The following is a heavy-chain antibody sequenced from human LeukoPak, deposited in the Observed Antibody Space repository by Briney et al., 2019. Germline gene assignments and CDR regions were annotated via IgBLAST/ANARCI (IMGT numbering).Heavy chain of an antibody. CDR2: INHSGST. D-gene: IGHD3-3*01. J-gene: IGHJ4*02. CDR3: AREGYDYDFWSGYYRRFDY. V-gene: IGHV4-34*01. CDR1: GGSFSGYY. Sequence: SETLSLTCAVYGGSFSGYYWSWIRQPPGKGLEWIGEINHSGSTNYNPSLKSRVTISVDTSKNQFSLKPSSVTAADTAVYYCAREGYDYDFWSGYYRRFDYWGQGTLVTVSS.